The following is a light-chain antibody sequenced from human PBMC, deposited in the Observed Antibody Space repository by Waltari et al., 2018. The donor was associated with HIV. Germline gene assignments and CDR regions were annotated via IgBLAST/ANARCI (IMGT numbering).Light chain of an antibody. CDR3: QVWDSSSDLSWV. V-gene: IGLV3-21*04. CDR2: YDS. Sequence: SYVLTQPPSVSVAPGKTARITCGGNNIGSKSVHWYQQKPGQAPGLVIYYDSDRPSGIPERFSGSNAGNAAPLTSSRVEAGDEADYYCQVWDSSSDLSWVFGGGTKLTVL. CDR1: NIGSKS. J-gene: IGLJ3*02.